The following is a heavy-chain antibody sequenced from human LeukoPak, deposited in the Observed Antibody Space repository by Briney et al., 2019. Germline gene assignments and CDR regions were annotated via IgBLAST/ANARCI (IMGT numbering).Heavy chain of an antibody. CDR3: VKGTNSWYWDS. Sequence: PGGSLRLSCSAAGFTFRTYAVSWVRQAPGKGLEWVSAISGSGGNTDYADSVKGRFTISRDNSKNTLFLQMNSLRAEDTAVYYCVKGTNSWYWDSWGQGTLVTVSS. CDR1: GFTFRTYA. D-gene: IGHD6-13*01. V-gene: IGHV3-23*01. CDR2: ISGSGGNT. J-gene: IGHJ4*02.